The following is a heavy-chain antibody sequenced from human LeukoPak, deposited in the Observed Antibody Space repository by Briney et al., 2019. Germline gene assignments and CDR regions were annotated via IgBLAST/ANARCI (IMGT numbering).Heavy chain of an antibody. J-gene: IGHJ3*02. CDR2: IIPIFGTA. CDR3: ARRHIAAHDAFDI. D-gene: IGHD6-6*01. CDR1: GYTFTGYY. V-gene: IGHV1-69*05. Sequence: SVKVSCKASGYTFTGYYMHWVRQAPGQGLEWMGGIIPIFGTANYAQKFQGRVTITTDESTSTAYMELSSLRSEDTAVYYCARRHIAAHDAFDIWGQGTMVTVSS.